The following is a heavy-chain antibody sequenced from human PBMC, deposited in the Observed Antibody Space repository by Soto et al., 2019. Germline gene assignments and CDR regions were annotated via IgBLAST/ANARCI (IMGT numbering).Heavy chain of an antibody. CDR1: GFTFSSYG. D-gene: IGHD2-2*01. V-gene: IGHV3-30*18. CDR2: ISYDGSNK. J-gene: IGHJ3*02. Sequence: QAQLVESGGGVVQPGRSLRLSCAASGFTFSSYGMHWVRQAPGKGLEWVAVISYDGSNKYYADSVKGRFTISRDNSKNTLYLQMNSLRAEDTAVYYCANIVVVPVAFDIWGQGTMVTVSS. CDR3: ANIVVVPVAFDI.